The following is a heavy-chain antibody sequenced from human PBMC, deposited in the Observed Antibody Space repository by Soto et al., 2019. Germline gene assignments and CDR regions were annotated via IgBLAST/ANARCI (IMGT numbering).Heavy chain of an antibody. CDR1: GYTFTNFG. J-gene: IGHJ5*02. CDR2: INPFNGNT. Sequence: ASVKVSCKTSGYTFTNFGVTWVRQAPGQGLEWMGWINPFNGNTNSTQKFQGRVTMTADTSTSTAYLELRSLRPDDTAVYYCARDYCGSYNCYSKNWLDPWGQGTLVTVSS. D-gene: IGHD2-21*02. V-gene: IGHV1-18*04. CDR3: ARDYCGSYNCYSKNWLDP.